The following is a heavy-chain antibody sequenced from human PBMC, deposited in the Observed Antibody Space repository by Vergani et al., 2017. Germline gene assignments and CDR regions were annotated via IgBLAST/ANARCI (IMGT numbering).Heavy chain of an antibody. V-gene: IGHV3-7*01. D-gene: IGHD3-22*01. CDR3: ARGGGYSSGYYYVRY. CDR1: GFTFSSYW. Sequence: EVQLVESGGGLVQPGGSLRISCAASGFTFSSYWMSWVRQAPGKGLEWVANIKQDGSEKYYVDSVKGRFTISRDNAKNSLYLQMNSLRAEDTAVYYCARGGGYSSGYYYVRYWGQGTLVTVSS. CDR2: IKQDGSEK. J-gene: IGHJ4*02.